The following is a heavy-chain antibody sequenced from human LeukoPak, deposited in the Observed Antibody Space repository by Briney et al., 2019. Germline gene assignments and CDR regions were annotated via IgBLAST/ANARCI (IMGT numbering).Heavy chain of an antibody. CDR1: GYTFTGYY. CDR3: AKLGPTQYIDY. D-gene: IGHD3-3*02. CDR2: INPDSGAT. Sequence: ASVKVSCKASGYTFTGYYIHWVRQAPGQGLEWMGWINPDSGATNYAQKFQGRVTMTSDTSISTAYMEVSSLRSDDTAVYSCAKLGPTQYIDYWGQGTLVTVSS. J-gene: IGHJ4*02. V-gene: IGHV1-2*02.